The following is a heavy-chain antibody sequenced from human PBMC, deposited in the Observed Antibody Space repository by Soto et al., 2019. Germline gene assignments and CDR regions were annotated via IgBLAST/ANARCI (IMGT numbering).Heavy chain of an antibody. Sequence: EVQLVESGGGLVKPGQSLRLSCVISGFTFGDYPMSWFRQAPGKGLEWVGFVKSKAYGGTAEYAPSVKGRFTISGDNSKMIVYLQIKSLYSEDTAVYYCTRDFRGSGGWGQGTLVTASS. D-gene: IGHD3-10*01. V-gene: IGHV3-49*05. CDR1: GFTFGDYP. CDR2: VKSKAYGGTA. CDR3: TRDFRGSGG. J-gene: IGHJ4*02.